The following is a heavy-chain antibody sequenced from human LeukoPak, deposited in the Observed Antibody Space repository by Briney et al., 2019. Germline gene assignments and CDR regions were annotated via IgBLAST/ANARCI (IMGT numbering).Heavy chain of an antibody. D-gene: IGHD2/OR15-2a*01. CDR2: IYYSGST. V-gene: IGHV4-31*03. CDR1: GGSISSGGYY. CDR3: ARGAYFIRSGYYYGMDV. J-gene: IGHJ6*02. Sequence: SQTLSLTCTVSGGSISSGGYYWSWIRQHPGKGLECIGYIYYSGSTYYNPSLKSRVTISVDTSKNQFSLKLSSVTAADTAVYYCARGAYFIRSGYYYGMDVWGQGTTVTVSS.